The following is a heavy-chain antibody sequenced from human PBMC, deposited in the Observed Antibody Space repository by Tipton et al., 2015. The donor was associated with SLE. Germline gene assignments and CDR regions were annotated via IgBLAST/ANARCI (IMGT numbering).Heavy chain of an antibody. V-gene: IGHV3-21*01. Sequence: SLRLSCAASGFTFSSYSMNWVRQAPGKGLEWVSSISSSSSYIYYADSVKGRFTISRDNAKNSLYLQMNSLRAEDTAVYYCARGFGVVVTAIDYWGQGTLVTVSS. CDR1: GFTFSSYS. CDR3: ARGFGVVVTAIDY. J-gene: IGHJ4*02. CDR2: ISSSSSYI. D-gene: IGHD2-21*02.